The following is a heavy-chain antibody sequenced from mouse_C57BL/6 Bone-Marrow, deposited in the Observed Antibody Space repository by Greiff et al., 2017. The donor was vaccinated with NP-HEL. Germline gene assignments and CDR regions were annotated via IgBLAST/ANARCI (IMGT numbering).Heavy chain of an antibody. V-gene: IGHV5-9*01. J-gene: IGHJ3*01. Sequence: EVKLVESGGGLVKPGGSLKLSCAASGFTFSSYTMSWVRQTPEKRLEWVATISGGGGNTYYPDSVKGRFTISRDNATNTLYLQMSSLRSEDTALYYCARPGGFAYWGQGTLVTVSA. CDR1: GFTFSSYT. CDR3: ARPGGFAY. CDR2: ISGGGGNT.